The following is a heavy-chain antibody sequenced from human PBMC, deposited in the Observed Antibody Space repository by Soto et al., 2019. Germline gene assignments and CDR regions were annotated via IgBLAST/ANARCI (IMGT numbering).Heavy chain of an antibody. D-gene: IGHD6-13*01. CDR3: ARDLLGSSWYVGWFDP. CDR2: IYYSGST. J-gene: IGHJ5*02. V-gene: IGHV4-30-4*01. CDR1: GGSISSGDYY. Sequence: QVQLQESGPGLVKPSQTLSLTCTVSGGSISSGDYYWSWIRQPPGKGLEWIGYIYYSGSTYYNPSLKSRVTISVDTSKNQFSLKLSSVTAADTAVHYCARDLLGSSWYVGWFDPWGQGTLVTVSS.